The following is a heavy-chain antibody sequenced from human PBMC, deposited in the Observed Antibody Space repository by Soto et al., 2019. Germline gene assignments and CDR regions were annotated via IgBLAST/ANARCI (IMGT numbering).Heavy chain of an antibody. Sequence: SETLSLTCYVSGDSIYSSTYYWGWIRQPPGKGLEWIANIFESGSTYDNPSLKSRVTISMDTSRNEFSLKLSSVTAADTAVYYCARLGGSYSESNGARGYFDYWGQGSLVTVSS. CDR1: GDSIYSSTYY. CDR3: ARLGGSYSESNGARGYFDY. CDR2: IFESGST. V-gene: IGHV4-39*01. D-gene: IGHD3-22*01. J-gene: IGHJ4*02.